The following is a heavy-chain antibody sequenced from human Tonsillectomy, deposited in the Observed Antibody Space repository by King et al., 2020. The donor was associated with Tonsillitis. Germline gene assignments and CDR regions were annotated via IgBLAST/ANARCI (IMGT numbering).Heavy chain of an antibody. CDR2: IRYDESTK. CDR3: AKDLAAGLTMVRYGMDV. V-gene: IGHV3-30*02. CDR1: GFTFSSYG. Sequence: VQLVESGGGVVQPGGSLRLSCAASGFTFSSYGMHWVRQAPGKGLEWVAFIRYDESTKYYADSVKGRFTISRDNSKNTLYLQMNSLRGEDTAVFYCAKDLAAGLTMVRYGMDVWGQGTPVTVSS. J-gene: IGHJ6*02. D-gene: IGHD3-10*01.